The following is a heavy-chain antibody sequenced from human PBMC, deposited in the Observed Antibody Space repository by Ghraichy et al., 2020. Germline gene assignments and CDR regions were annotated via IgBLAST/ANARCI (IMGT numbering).Heavy chain of an antibody. CDR2: ISCDGGST. CDR1: GFTFGVYT. D-gene: IGHD3-10*01. CDR3: AKPGGSTHYYLDY. V-gene: IGHV3-43*01. J-gene: IGHJ4*02. Sequence: GGSLRLSCAASGFTFGVYTMHWVRQAPGKGLEWVSLISCDGGSTYYEDSVKGRFTISRDHCKNSLYLQMNSLRTEDTALYYCAKPGGSTHYYLDYWGQGTLVTVSS.